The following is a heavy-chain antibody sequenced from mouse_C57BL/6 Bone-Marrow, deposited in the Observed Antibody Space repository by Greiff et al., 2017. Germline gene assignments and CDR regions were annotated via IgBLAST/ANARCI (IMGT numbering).Heavy chain of an antibody. Sequence: VKLQQSGPGLVQPSPSLSITCTASGFSLTSYGVHWVRQSPGKGLEWLGVIWSGGSTDYNATFISRLSISKDNSNSQVFFKMNSLQADDTAIYYCDRHYYGSSYWYVDVWGTGTTVTVSS. J-gene: IGHJ1*03. CDR2: IWSGGST. D-gene: IGHD1-1*01. CDR3: DRHYYGSSYWYVDV. CDR1: GFSLTSYG. V-gene: IGHV2-2*01.